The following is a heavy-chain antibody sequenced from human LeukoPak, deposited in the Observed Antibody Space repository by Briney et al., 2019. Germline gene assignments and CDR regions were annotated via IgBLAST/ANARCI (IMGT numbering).Heavy chain of an antibody. D-gene: IGHD1-14*01. CDR1: GFTLSCDS. V-gene: IGHV3-48*04. CDR2: ISSGSSTI. Sequence: GGSLRLSCAASGFTLSCDSMNRVRQAPGKGLEWVSYISSGSSTIYYADSVKGRFTISRDNANNSLYLQMNSLRADDTAVYYCARGRGAGRSAFDIWGQGTMVTVSS. CDR3: ARGRGAGRSAFDI. J-gene: IGHJ3*02.